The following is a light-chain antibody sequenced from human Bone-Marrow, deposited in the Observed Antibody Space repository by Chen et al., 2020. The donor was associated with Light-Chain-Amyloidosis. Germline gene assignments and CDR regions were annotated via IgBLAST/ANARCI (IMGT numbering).Light chain of an antibody. V-gene: IGKV3-20*01. Sequence: ELVLTQSPGTLSLSPGERATLSCRASQSVSSSYLAWYQQKPGQAPRLLIYGVSSRATGIPDRVSGSGSGTDFTLTISRLEPEDFAVYYCQQYSSSPWTFGQGTKVEIK. CDR2: GVS. CDR1: QSVSSSY. J-gene: IGKJ1*01. CDR3: QQYSSSPWT.